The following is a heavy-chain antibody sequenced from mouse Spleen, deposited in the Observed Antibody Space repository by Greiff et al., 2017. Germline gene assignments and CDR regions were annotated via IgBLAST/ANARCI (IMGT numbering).Heavy chain of an antibody. J-gene: IGHJ4*01. CDR1: GFNIKDTY. D-gene: IGHD5-5*01. Sequence: VQLQQSGAELVKPGASVKLSCTASGFNIKDTYMHWVKQRPEQGLEWIGRIDPANGNTKYDPKFQGKATITADTSSNTAYLQLSSLTSEDTAVYYCARESDYPYYYAMDYWGQGTSVTVSS. CDR2: IDPANGNT. V-gene: IGHV14-3*02. CDR3: ARESDYPYYYAMDY.